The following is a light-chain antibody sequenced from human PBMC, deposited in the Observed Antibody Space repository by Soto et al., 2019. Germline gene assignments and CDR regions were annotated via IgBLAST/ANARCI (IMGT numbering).Light chain of an antibody. CDR2: DVS. J-gene: IGLJ1*01. V-gene: IGLV2-14*01. CDR1: SSDVGGYNY. Sequence: QSVLTQPASVSGSPGQSITISCTGTSSDVGGYNYVSWYQQHPGKAPKLMIYDVSNRPSGVSNRFSGSKSGNTASLTISGRQDADEADYYCSSYTSSSTLLDVFGSGTKLTVL. CDR3: SSYTSSSTLLDV.